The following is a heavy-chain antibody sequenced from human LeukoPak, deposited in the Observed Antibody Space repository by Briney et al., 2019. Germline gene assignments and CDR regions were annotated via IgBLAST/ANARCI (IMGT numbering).Heavy chain of an antibody. CDR1: GYTFTSYD. CDR3: ARLSRRVLVPDY. CDR2: MNPNSGNT. Sequence: ASVKVSCKASGYTFTSYDINWVRQATGQGLEWMGWMNPNSGNTGYAQKFQGRVTMTRNTSISTAYMELSSLRSEDTAVYYCARLSRRVLVPDYWGQGTLVTVSS. J-gene: IGHJ4*02. V-gene: IGHV1-8*01. D-gene: IGHD3-3*02.